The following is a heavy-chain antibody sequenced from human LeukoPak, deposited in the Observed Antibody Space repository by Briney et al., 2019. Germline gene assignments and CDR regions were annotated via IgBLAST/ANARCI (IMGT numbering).Heavy chain of an antibody. V-gene: IGHV3-30*18. CDR1: GFTFSSYG. J-gene: IGHJ4*02. D-gene: IGHD3-22*01. CDR2: ISYDGSNK. CDR3: AKDSVYYHSSGCNY. Sequence: GGSLRLSCAASGFTFSSYGMHWVRQAPGKGLEWVAVISYDGSNKYYADSVKGRFTISRDNSKNTLYLQMNSLRAEDTAVYYCAKDSVYYHSSGCNYWGQGTLVTVSS.